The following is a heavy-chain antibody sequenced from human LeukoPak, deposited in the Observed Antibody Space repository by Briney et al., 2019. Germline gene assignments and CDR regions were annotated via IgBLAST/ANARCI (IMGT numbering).Heavy chain of an antibody. J-gene: IGHJ4*02. CDR3: ARGRPEGYCSGGSCYGGPTFDY. CDR2: INHSGST. Sequence: PSEILSLTCAVYGGSFSGYYWSWIRQPPGKGLEWIGEINHSGSTNYNPSLKSRVTISVDTSKNQFSLKLSSVTAADTAVYYCARGRPEGYCSGGSCYGGPTFDYWGQGTLVTVSS. V-gene: IGHV4-34*01. CDR1: GGSFSGYY. D-gene: IGHD2-15*01.